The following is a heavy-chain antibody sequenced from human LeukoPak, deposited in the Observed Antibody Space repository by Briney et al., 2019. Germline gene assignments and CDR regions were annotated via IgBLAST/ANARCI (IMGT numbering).Heavy chain of an antibody. J-gene: IGHJ4*02. CDR3: ARDAYSGYDY. V-gene: IGHV6-1*01. CDR2: TYYRSKWYS. CDR1: GDTVSSNSAA. D-gene: IGHD5-12*01. Sequence: SQTLLLTCAISGDTVSSNSAAWNWIRQSPSRGLEWLGRTYYRSKWYSDYAVSVKSRISINPDTPKNQFSLQLTSVTPEDTALYYCARDAYSGYDYWGQGTLVTVSS.